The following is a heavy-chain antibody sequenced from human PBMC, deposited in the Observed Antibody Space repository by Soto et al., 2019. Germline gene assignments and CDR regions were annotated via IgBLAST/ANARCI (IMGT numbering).Heavy chain of an antibody. V-gene: IGHV4-59*01. CDR1: ADSITTYY. CDR3: AGSVATPLYFDY. D-gene: IGHD5-12*01. J-gene: IGHJ4*02. Sequence: PSETLSLTCTVSADSITTYYWSWLRQPPGKGLEWIGYVYYSGSANYNPSLKSRVTMSVDMSKNQFSLNLSSVVAADTAVYYCAGSVATPLYFDYWGQGTLVTVS. CDR2: VYYSGSA.